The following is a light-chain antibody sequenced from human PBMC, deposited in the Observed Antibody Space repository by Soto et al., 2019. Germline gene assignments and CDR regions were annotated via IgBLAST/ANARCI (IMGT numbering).Light chain of an antibody. V-gene: IGKV1-39*01. J-gene: IGKJ5*01. CDR2: AAS. CDR3: QQSYSTPH. CDR1: QSISSS. Sequence: DIQMTQSPSSLSASVGDRVTITCRASQSISSSLNWYQQKPGKAPQVLIYAASSLQSGVPSRFSGSGSGTDFTLTISSLQPEDFATYYCQQSYSTPHFGQGTRLEIK.